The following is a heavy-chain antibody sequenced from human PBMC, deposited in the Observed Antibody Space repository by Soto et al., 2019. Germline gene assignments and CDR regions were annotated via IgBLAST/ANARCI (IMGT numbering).Heavy chain of an antibody. J-gene: IGHJ4*02. CDR2: IHHGGST. Sequence: WETLSLTCAVNGWPFGGFYWTWIRQSPGKGLERIGEIHHGGSTNYNPSLKSRVTMSLDTSKNQFSLKLTSVTAADTAVYYCARGYRISMVISTTNYFDSWGQGTPVTVSS. CDR3: ARGYRISMVISTTNYFDS. V-gene: IGHV4-34*01. CDR1: GWPFGGFY. D-gene: IGHD3-10*01.